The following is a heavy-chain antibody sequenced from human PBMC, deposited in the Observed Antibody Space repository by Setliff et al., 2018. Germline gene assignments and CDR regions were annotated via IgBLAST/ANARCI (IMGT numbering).Heavy chain of an antibody. J-gene: IGHJ3*01. Sequence: SETLSLTCAVSGDSIKSNAYYWGWIRQSPVRGLEWIGSVHSSGTTHYNPSLKSRVTISVDSAKNHFSLNLRAVTAADTAIYYCARPPKWFGEVIIGALDVWGQGTVVTVSS. V-gene: IGHV4-39*02. CDR1: GDSIKSNAYY. D-gene: IGHD3-10*01. CDR3: ARPPKWFGEVIIGALDV. CDR2: VHSSGTT.